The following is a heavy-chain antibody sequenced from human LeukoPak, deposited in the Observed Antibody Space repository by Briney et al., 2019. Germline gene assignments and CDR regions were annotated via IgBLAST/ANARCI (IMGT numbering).Heavy chain of an antibody. CDR1: GFTFDTHA. CDR3: SKDQGYSYYYLDY. J-gene: IGHJ4*02. CDR2: INGNGAST. V-gene: IGHV3-23*01. Sequence: GGSLRLSCAASGFTFDTHAMSWVRQAPGKGLEWVSGINGNGASTYYSDSVKGRFTISRDNSKNTLYLQMSTLRAEDTAVYYCSKDQGYSYYYLDYWGQGTLVTVSS. D-gene: IGHD5-18*01.